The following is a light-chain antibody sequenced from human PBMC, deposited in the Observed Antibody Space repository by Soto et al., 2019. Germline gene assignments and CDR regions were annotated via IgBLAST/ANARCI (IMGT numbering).Light chain of an antibody. CDR3: QQYSAWPLT. Sequence: EIVMTQSPATLSVSPREKATLSCRASQSLNNNLAWYQQKPGQGPRLLIYFASTRATGIPARFSGSGSGTEFSLTISSLQSEDFAIYYCQQYSAWPLTFGGGTKVETK. CDR1: QSLNNN. CDR2: FAS. J-gene: IGKJ4*01. V-gene: IGKV3-15*01.